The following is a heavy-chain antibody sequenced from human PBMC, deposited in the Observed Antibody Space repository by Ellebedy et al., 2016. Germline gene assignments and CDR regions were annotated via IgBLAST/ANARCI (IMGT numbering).Heavy chain of an antibody. D-gene: IGHD3-10*01. CDR1: GFTFSSYD. Sequence: GGSLRLXCAASGFTFSSYDMHWVRQAPGKGLEWVAVIWYDGSNKYYADSVKGRFTISRDNSKNTLYLQMNSLRAEDTAVYYCARDRDRTYYYGSGSAGVWFDPWGQGTLVTVSS. J-gene: IGHJ5*02. CDR2: IWYDGSNK. CDR3: ARDRDRTYYYGSGSAGVWFDP. V-gene: IGHV3-33*01.